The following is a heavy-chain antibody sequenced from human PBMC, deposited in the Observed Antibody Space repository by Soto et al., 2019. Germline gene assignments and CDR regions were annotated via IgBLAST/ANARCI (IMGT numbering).Heavy chain of an antibody. CDR3: ARQIYDSDTGPNFQYYFDP. D-gene: IGHD3-22*01. V-gene: IGHV5-51*01. Sequence: GESLKISCKASGYSFSTYWIVWLRQRPGKGLEWMGVIYPSDSQTYYSPSFRGHVTISVTKSITTVFLQWSSLRASDTAMYYCARQIYDSDTGPNFQYYFDPWGQGTLVTVSS. J-gene: IGHJ5*02. CDR1: GYSFSTYW. CDR2: IYPSDSQT.